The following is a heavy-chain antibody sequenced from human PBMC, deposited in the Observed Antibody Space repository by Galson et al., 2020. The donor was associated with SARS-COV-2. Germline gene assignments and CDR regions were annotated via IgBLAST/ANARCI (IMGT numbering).Heavy chain of an antibody. J-gene: IGHJ4*02. CDR3: ARQILTGYGALYYLDY. V-gene: IGHV4-39*01. CDR1: GGSISSSSYY. D-gene: IGHD3-9*01. Sequence: SETLSLTCTVSGGSISSSSYYWGWIRQPPGEGLEWIGSIYYSASNYYNPSLTSRVTMSVDTSKNQFSLKLSSVTAADTAVYYCARQILTGYGALYYLDYWGQGTLGTVSS. CDR2: IYYSASN.